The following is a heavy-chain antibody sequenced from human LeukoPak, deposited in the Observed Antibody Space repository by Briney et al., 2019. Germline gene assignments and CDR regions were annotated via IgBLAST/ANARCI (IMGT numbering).Heavy chain of an antibody. J-gene: IGHJ4*02. CDR3: VRGKGTVTKFPGDY. V-gene: IGHV1-2*02. CDR2: INPNSGGT. Sequence: ASVKVSCKASGYTFTGYYMHWVRQAPGQGLEWMGWINPNSGGTNYAQKFQGRVTMTRDTSISTAYMELSRLRSDDTAVYYCVRGKGTVTKFPGDYWGQGTLVTVSS. D-gene: IGHD4-17*01. CDR1: GYTFTGYY.